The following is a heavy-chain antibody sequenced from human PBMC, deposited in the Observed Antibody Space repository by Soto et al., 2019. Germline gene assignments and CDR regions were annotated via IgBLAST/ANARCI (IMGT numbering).Heavy chain of an antibody. CDR1: GFRFKSFV. D-gene: IGHD1-1*01. CDR3: ARCGTTGGFDL. J-gene: IGHJ4*02. V-gene: IGHV3-30*19. CDR2: TSYDGNNK. Sequence: QVRLVESWGGVVQPGASLRLSCAASGFRFKSFVMHWVRQAPGKGLEWVAFTSYDGNNKDYGDSVKGRFTVSRDNSQHTLHLKMDCLRQEDTALYYCARCGTTGGFDLWGQGTLVSVSS.